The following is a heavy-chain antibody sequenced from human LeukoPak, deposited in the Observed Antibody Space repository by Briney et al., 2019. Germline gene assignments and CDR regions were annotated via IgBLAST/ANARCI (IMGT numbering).Heavy chain of an antibody. D-gene: IGHD6-19*01. Sequence: GGSLRLSCAASGFTFSNYAMHWVRQAPGKGLEWVAVISYDGSHKYYADSVKGRFTISRDNSKNTLYLQMNSLRAEDTAVYYCAREREQWLIIDYWGQGTLVTVSS. CDR1: GFTFSNYA. CDR2: ISYDGSHK. V-gene: IGHV3-30-3*01. J-gene: IGHJ4*02. CDR3: AREREQWLIIDY.